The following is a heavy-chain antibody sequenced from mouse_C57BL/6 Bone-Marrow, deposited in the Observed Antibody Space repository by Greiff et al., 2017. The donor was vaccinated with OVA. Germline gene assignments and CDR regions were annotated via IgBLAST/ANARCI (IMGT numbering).Heavy chain of an antibody. D-gene: IGHD2-4*01. V-gene: IGHV1-26*01. CDR2: INPNNGGT. CDR1: GYTFTDYY. Sequence: EVQLQQSGPELVKPGASVKISCKASGYTFTDYYMNWVKQSHGKSLEWIGDINPNNGGTSYNQKFKGKATLTVDKSSSTAYMELRSLTSEDSAVYYCASGRDYDDAMDYWGQGTSVTVSS. J-gene: IGHJ4*01. CDR3: ASGRDYDDAMDY.